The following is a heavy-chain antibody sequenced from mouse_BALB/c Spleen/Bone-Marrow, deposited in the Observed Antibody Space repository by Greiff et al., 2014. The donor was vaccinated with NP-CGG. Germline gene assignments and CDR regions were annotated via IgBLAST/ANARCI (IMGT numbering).Heavy chain of an antibody. J-gene: IGHJ2*01. Sequence: VQLEESGAELVRPGTAVNVSCKASGYAFNNYLIEWVKQRPGQGLEWVGVINPGSGGANYYEKFKGKATLTADKSSNTAYMQLSSLTSYDSAVYFYARFGRYYFDYWGQGTTLTVPS. V-gene: IGHV1-54*01. CDR2: INPGSGGA. CDR3: ARFGRYYFDY. CDR1: GYAFNNYL.